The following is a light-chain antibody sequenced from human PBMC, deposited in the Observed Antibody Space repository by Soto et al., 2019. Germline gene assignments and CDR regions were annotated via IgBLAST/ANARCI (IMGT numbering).Light chain of an antibody. J-gene: IGKJ2*01. Sequence: DIQMTQSPSTLSASLGDRVTITCRASQSITSWLAWYQQKPGKAPKLLIYDASTLESGVPSRFSGSGAVTEFTLTISSLQPDDSATYYCQQYNSYSTFGQGTKVDIK. CDR1: QSITSW. CDR2: DAS. V-gene: IGKV1-5*01. CDR3: QQYNSYST.